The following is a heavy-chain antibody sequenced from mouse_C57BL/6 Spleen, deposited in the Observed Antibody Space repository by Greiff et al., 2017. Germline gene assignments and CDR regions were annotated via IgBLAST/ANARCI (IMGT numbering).Heavy chain of an antibody. CDR1: GFTFSDYY. V-gene: IGHV5-12*01. CDR3: ARLTYDYDGAYFDY. J-gene: IGHJ2*01. CDR2: ISNGGGST. D-gene: IGHD2-4*01. Sequence: DVMLVESGGGLVQPGGSLKLSCAASGFTFSDYYMYWVRQTPEKRLEWVAYISNGGGSTYYPDTVKGRFTISRDNAKNTLYLQMSRLKSEDTAMYYCARLTYDYDGAYFDYWGQGTTLTVSS.